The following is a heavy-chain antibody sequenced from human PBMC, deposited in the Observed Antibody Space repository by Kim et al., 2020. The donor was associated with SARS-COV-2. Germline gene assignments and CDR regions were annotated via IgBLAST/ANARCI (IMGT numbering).Heavy chain of an antibody. V-gene: IGHV4-59*13. D-gene: IGHD2-2*01. CDR1: GGSISSYY. Sequence: SETLSLTCTVSGGSISSYYWSWIRQPPGKGLEWIGYIYYSGSTNYNPSLKSRVTISVDTSKNQFSLKLSSVTAADTAVYYCARTVYCSSTSCSNWFDPWGQGTQVTVSS. CDR2: IYYSGST. CDR3: ARTVYCSSTSCSNWFDP. J-gene: IGHJ5*02.